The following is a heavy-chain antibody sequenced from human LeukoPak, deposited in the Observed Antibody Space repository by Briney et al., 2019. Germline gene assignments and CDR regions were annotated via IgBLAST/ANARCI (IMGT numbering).Heavy chain of an antibody. D-gene: IGHD3-22*01. CDR1: GFTFSSYS. CDR3: ARSPQYYYDSSGYYCEH. V-gene: IGHV3-21*01. J-gene: IGHJ4*02. Sequence: GGSLRLSCAASGFTFSSYSMNWVRQAPGKGLEWVSSISSSSSYIYYADSVKGRFTTSRDNAKNSLYLQMNSLRAEDTAVYYCARSPQYYYDSSGYYCEHWGQGTLVTVSS. CDR2: ISSSSSYI.